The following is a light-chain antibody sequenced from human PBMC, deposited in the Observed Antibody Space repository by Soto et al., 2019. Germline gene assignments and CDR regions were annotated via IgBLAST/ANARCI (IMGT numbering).Light chain of an antibody. Sequence: QSALTQPASVSGSPGQSIAISCTGTSSDVGTYNSVSWYQQFPGKAPKLILYAVTNRPSGISNRFSGSKSGNTASLTISGLQSEDEADYFCSSYTTSATLLFGLGTKLTVL. J-gene: IGLJ2*01. CDR2: AVT. CDR1: SSDVGTYNS. V-gene: IGLV2-14*01. CDR3: SSYTTSATLL.